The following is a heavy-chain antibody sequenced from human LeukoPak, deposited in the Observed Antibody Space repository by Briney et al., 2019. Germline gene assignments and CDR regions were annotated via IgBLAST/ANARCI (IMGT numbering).Heavy chain of an antibody. J-gene: IGHJ4*02. CDR3: ARRGPNAPFDY. D-gene: IGHD2-8*01. Sequence: GESLKISCKGSGYSFANYWIGWVRQMPGKGLEWMGIIYPGDSDTRYSPSFQGQVTISADKSISTAYLQWSTLKASDTAMYYCARRGPNAPFDYRGQGTLVTVSS. V-gene: IGHV5-51*01. CDR1: GYSFANYW. CDR2: IYPGDSDT.